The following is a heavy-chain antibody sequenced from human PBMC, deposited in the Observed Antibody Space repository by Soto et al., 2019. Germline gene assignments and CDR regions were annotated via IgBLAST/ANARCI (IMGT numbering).Heavy chain of an antibody. J-gene: IGHJ4*02. CDR1: GLTVTFSG. D-gene: IGHD1-1*01. CDR2: ISGRDGYT. CDR3: AKVERMTPYTHLR. Sequence: PWGSLGLAGAAFGLTVTFSGVIVARDIPGKGLEWVSAISGRDGYTYYADSVKGRFTISRDNSKNTLYLQMNSLTAEDTAIYYCAKVERMTPYTHLRWGQGTLVTVSS. V-gene: IGHV3-23*01.